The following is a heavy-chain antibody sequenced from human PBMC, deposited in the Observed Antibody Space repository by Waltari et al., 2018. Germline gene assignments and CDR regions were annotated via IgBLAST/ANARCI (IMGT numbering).Heavy chain of an antibody. D-gene: IGHD1-26*01. V-gene: IGHV4-39*07. CDR2: IYYSGST. CDR1: GGSISSSSYY. J-gene: IGHJ6*03. Sequence: QLQLQESGPGLVKPSETLSLTCTVSGGSISSSSYYWGWIRQPPGKGLEWIGSIYYSGSTYYNPSLKSRVTISVDTSKNQFSLKLSSVTAADTAVYYCARGGSYFLYYYYMDVWGKGTTVTISS. CDR3: ARGGSYFLYYYYMDV.